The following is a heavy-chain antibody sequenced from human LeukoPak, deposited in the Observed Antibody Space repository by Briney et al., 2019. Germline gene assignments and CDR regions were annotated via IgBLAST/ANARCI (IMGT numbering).Heavy chain of an antibody. D-gene: IGHD6-19*01. Sequence: GGSLRLSCAASGFTFSNYWMSWVRQALGKGLEWVANIKQDGSEKFYVDSVKGRLTISRDNTKNSLYLQMNSLRVEDTAVYYCARVQGSSGPGIFEYWGQGTLVTVSS. CDR2: IKQDGSEK. CDR3: ARVQGSSGPGIFEY. CDR1: GFTFSNYW. J-gene: IGHJ4*02. V-gene: IGHV3-7*01.